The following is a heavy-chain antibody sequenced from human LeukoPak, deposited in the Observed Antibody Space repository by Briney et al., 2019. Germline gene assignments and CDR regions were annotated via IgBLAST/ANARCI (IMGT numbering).Heavy chain of an antibody. V-gene: IGHV1-24*01. CDR3: ARSSIVLPDYYYYYGMDV. CDR1: GYTLTELS. CDR2: FDPEDGET. J-gene: IGHJ6*02. D-gene: IGHD3-22*01. Sequence: ASVKVSCKVSGYTLTELSMHWVRQAPGKGLEWMGGFDPEDGETIYAQKFQGRVTMTEDTSTDTAYMELSSLRSEDTAVYYCARSSIVLPDYYYYYGMDVWGQGTTVTVSS.